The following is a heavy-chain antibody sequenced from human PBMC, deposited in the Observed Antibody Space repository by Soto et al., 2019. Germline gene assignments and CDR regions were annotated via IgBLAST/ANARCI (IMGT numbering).Heavy chain of an antibody. J-gene: IGHJ4*02. Sequence: PGGSLRLSCAACGSSYWMSWVRQAPGKGLEWVANIGQDGGEKHYLESVRGRFTISTDSAKKSLYLEMNSLRAEDTAVYYCTGGSGWVSDSWGQGTLVIVSS. CDR2: IGQDGGEK. V-gene: IGHV3-7*05. D-gene: IGHD6-19*01. CDR1: GSSYW. CDR3: TGGSGWVSDS.